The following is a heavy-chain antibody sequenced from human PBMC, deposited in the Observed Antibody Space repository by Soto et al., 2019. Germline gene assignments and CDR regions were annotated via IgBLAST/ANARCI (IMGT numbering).Heavy chain of an antibody. D-gene: IGHD4-17*01. CDR1: GGSISSYY. Sequence: SETLSLTCTVSGGSISSYYWSWIRQPPGKGLEWIGYIYYSGSTNYNPSLKSRVTISVDTSKNQFSLKLSSVTAADTAVYYCARVRDYDLCYFDYGGQGPLVTVSS. J-gene: IGHJ4*02. CDR2: IYYSGST. V-gene: IGHV4-59*01. CDR3: ARVRDYDLCYFDY.